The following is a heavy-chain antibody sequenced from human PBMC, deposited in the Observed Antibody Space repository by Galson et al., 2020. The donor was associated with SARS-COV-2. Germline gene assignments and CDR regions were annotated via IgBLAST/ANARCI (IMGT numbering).Heavy chain of an antibody. V-gene: IGHV1-18*01. D-gene: IGHD5-18*01. J-gene: IGHJ4*02. Sequence: ASVKVSCKASGYPFRTSGVSWVRQAPGQGLEWLGWISAYNANTEYAQKFQDRVTMRTDSSTSTAYLELRSLRSDDTAVYFCVRDLDGGQLWLRFEFWGQGTLVTVSS. CDR1: GYPFRTSG. CDR2: ISAYNANT. CDR3: VRDLDGGQLWLRFEF.